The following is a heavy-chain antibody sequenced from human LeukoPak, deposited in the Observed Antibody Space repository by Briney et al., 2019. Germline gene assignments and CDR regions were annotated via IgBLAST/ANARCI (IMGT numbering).Heavy chain of an antibody. V-gene: IGHV3-21*04. D-gene: IGHD3-16*01. Sequence: GGSLRLSCAASGFTFSSYSMNWVRQAPGKGLEWVSSISSSSSFVYYADSVKGRFTISRDNAKNSLYLQMNSLRAEDTAVYYCAKDYDYVWGRNWYFDYWGQGTLVTVSS. CDR1: GFTFSSYS. CDR2: ISSSSSFV. J-gene: IGHJ4*02. CDR3: AKDYDYVWGRNWYFDY.